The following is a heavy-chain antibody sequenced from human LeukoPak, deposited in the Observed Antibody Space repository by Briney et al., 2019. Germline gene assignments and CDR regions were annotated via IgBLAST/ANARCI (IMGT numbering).Heavy chain of an antibody. CDR3: TSFYETN. J-gene: IGHJ4*02. CDR2: VNSDGSAT. D-gene: IGHD2/OR15-2a*01. CDR1: GFIFSAYA. Sequence: GGSLRLSCAASGFIFSAYAMNWVRQAPGKGLVWVSHVNSDGSATSYADSVKGRFTISRDNAENTVYLHMNSLRVEDTAVYYCTSFYETNWGQGTLVTVSS. V-gene: IGHV3-74*01.